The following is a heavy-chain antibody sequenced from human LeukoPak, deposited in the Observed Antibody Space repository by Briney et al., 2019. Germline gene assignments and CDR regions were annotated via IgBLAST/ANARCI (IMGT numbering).Heavy chain of an antibody. V-gene: IGHV3-7*01. Sequence: GGSLRLSCAASGFTFSSYWMSWVRQAPGKGLEWVANIKKDGSEKYYVDSVKGRFTISRDNAKNSLYLQMNSLRAEDTAVYYCARIAAAGVDYYYYYMDVWGKGTTVTISS. CDR2: IKKDGSEK. D-gene: IGHD6-13*01. J-gene: IGHJ6*03. CDR1: GFTFSSYW. CDR3: ARIAAAGVDYYYYYMDV.